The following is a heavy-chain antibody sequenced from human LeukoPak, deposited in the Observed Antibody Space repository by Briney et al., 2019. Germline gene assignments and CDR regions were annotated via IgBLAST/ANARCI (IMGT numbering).Heavy chain of an antibody. CDR3: ARADDSSGYPNYYFDY. CDR2: IYYRGST. V-gene: IGHV4-59*12. CDR1: GGSISSDY. D-gene: IGHD3-22*01. J-gene: IGHJ4*02. Sequence: PSETLSLTCTVSGGSISSDYWSWIRQPPGKGLEWIGYIYYRGSTNYNPSLKSRVTISVDRSKNQFSLKLSSVTAADTAVYYCARADDSSGYPNYYFDYWGQGTLVTVSS.